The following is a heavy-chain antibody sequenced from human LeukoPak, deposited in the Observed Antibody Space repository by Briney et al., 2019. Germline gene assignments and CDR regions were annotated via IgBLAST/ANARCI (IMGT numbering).Heavy chain of an antibody. J-gene: IGHJ4*02. D-gene: IGHD3-22*01. Sequence: PSGTLSLTCTVSGGSISSYYWGWIRQPPGKGLEWIGYIYYSGSTNYNPSLKSRVTISVDTSKNQISLKLSSVTAADTAMYHCARDRGDYYDSSVYFDYWGRGTLVTVSS. V-gene: IGHV4-59*01. CDR3: ARDRGDYYDSSVYFDY. CDR1: GGSISSYY. CDR2: IYYSGST.